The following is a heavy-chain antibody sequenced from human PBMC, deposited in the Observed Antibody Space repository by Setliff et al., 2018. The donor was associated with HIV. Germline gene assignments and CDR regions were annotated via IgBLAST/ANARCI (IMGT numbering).Heavy chain of an antibody. J-gene: IGHJ4*02. CDR1: GGSLSGYH. D-gene: IGHD2-21*02. Sequence: SETLSLTCAVYGGSLSGYHWSWIRQPPGKGLEWIGYIYKSGTTNYSPSLKSRVTISAGPSKNQFSLKLTSVTAADTAVYYCGRLSETAMASFDSWGQGILVTVSS. CDR3: GRLSETAMASFDS. CDR2: IYKSGTT. V-gene: IGHV4-59*08.